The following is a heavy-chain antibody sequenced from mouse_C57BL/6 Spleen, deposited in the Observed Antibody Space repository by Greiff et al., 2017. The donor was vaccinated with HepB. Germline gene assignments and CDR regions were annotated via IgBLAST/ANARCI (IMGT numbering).Heavy chain of an antibody. CDR3: SGWNYDYAFAY. V-gene: IGHV1-55*01. J-gene: IGHJ3*01. CDR1: GYTFTSYW. Sequence: VQLQQSGAELVKPGASVKMSCKASGYTFTSYWITWVKQRPGQGLEWVGDIYPGSGSTNYNEKFKSKATLTVDTSSSTAYMQLSSLTSEDSAVSYCSGWNYDYAFAYWGQGTLVTVSA. CDR2: IYPGSGST. D-gene: IGHD2-4*01.